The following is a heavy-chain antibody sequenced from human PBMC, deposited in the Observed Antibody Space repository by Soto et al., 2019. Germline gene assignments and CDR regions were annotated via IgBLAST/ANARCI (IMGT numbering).Heavy chain of an antibody. Sequence: SANLSHTCTVSGDSISSGDYYPSWIRKPPGKGLEWIGYIYYSGSTYYNPYLKSRVTISVDTSKNQFSLKLSSVTAADTAVYYCARVSLHHQPQDEIYYGMDVWGQGTTVTVSS. D-gene: IGHD3-22*01. CDR2: IYYSGST. CDR1: GDSISSGDYY. V-gene: IGHV4-30-4*01. J-gene: IGHJ6*02. CDR3: ARVSLHHQPQDEIYYGMDV.